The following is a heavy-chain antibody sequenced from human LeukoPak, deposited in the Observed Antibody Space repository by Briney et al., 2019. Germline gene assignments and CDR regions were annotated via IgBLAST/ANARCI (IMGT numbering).Heavy chain of an antibody. J-gene: IGHJ4*02. CDR3: ARDSSGYQ. D-gene: IGHD3-22*01. V-gene: IGHV3-7*01. Sequence: GGSLRLSCAASGFTFSTYWMSWVRQAPGKGLEWVVNIKEDGSEKYYGDSVKGRFTISRDNAKNSLYLEMNSLRVEDTAVYYCARDSSGYQWGQGTLVTVSS. CDR1: GFTFSTYW. CDR2: IKEDGSEK.